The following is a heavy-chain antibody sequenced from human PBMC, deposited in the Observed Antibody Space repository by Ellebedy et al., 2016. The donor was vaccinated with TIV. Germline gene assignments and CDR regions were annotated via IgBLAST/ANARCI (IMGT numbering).Heavy chain of an antibody. J-gene: IGHJ4*02. CDR3: GRVVSDYIWGSYRLDY. Sequence: AASVKVSCKVSGYTLTELSIHWVRQAPGKGLEWMGGFDPEDGETTNAQKFQGRVTMTEDTSTDTAYMELSSLRSEDTAVYYCGRVVSDYIWGSYRLDYWGQGTLVTVSS. V-gene: IGHV1-24*01. CDR2: FDPEDGET. CDR1: GYTLTELS. D-gene: IGHD3-16*02.